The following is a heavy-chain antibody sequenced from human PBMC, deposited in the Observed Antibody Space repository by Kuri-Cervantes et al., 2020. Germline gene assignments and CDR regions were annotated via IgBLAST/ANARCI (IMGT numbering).Heavy chain of an antibody. J-gene: IGHJ4*02. Sequence: GGSLRLSCAASGFTFSSYAMHWVRQAPGKGLEWVAVISYDGSNKYYADSVKDRFTISRDNSKNTLYLQMNSLRAEDTAVYYCARLSTAVTGIWGQGTLVTVSS. D-gene: IGHD2-21*02. CDR2: ISYDGSNK. CDR3: ARLSTAVTGI. V-gene: IGHV3-30-3*01. CDR1: GFTFSSYA.